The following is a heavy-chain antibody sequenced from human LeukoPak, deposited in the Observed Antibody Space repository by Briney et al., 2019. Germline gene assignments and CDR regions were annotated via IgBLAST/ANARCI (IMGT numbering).Heavy chain of an antibody. D-gene: IGHD6-19*01. V-gene: IGHV3-43*01. CDR2: ISWDGGST. CDR1: GFTFDDYT. CDR3: AKDSGLVAGYDY. J-gene: IGHJ4*02. Sequence: GGSLRLSCAASGFTFDDYTMHWVRQAPGKGLEWVSLISWDGGSTYYADSVKGRFTISRDNSKNSLYLQMNSLRTEDTALYYCAKDSGLVAGYDYWGQGTLVTVSS.